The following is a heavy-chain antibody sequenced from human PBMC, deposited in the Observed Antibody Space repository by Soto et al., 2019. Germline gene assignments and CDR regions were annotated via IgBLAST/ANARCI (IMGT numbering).Heavy chain of an antibody. Sequence: PGGSLRLSCAASGFIFEMYWMHWVRQSPGKGLVWISRIYNDGTYSDYADSVRARFTISRENSQNTLYLQMNSRRAEDPAVDYCARDRIAVAGMNYYYGMDVCGQGTTVTVS. CDR3: ARDRIAVAGMNYYYGMDV. D-gene: IGHD6-19*01. V-gene: IGHV3-74*01. CDR1: GFIFEMYW. J-gene: IGHJ6*02. CDR2: IYNDGTYS.